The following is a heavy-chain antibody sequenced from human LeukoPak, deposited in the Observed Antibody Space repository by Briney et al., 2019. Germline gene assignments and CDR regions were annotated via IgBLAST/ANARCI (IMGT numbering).Heavy chain of an antibody. CDR3: ARECTMVRGVTYIPVGYFDY. D-gene: IGHD3-10*01. Sequence: SETLSLTCTVSGGSISSYYWSWIRQPLGKGLEWIGYIYYSGSTNYNPSLKSRVTISVDTSKNQFSLKLSSVTAADTAVYYCARECTMVRGVTYIPVGYFDYWGQGTLVTVSS. V-gene: IGHV4-59*01. CDR1: GGSISSYY. J-gene: IGHJ4*02. CDR2: IYYSGST.